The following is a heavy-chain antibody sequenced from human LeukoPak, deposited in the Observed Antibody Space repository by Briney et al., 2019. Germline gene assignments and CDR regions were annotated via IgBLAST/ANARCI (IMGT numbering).Heavy chain of an antibody. D-gene: IGHD6-19*01. CDR1: GGSFSGYY. Sequence: SETLSLTCAVYGGSFSGYYWSWIRQPPGKGLEWIGEINHSGSTNYNPSLKSRVTISVATSKNQFFLKLSSVTAADTAAYYCARVSRRQWLPTFDYWGQGTLVTVSS. J-gene: IGHJ4*02. V-gene: IGHV4-34*01. CDR3: ARVSRRQWLPTFDY. CDR2: INHSGST.